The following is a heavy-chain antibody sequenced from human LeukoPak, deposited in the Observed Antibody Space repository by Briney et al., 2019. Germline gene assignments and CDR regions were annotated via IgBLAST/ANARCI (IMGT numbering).Heavy chain of an antibody. V-gene: IGHV3-23*01. D-gene: IGHD6-19*01. CDR1: GFTFSSYA. CDR2: ISGSGGST. Sequence: QPGGSLRLSCAASGFTFSSYAMSWVRQATEKGLEWVSAISGSGGSTYYADSVKGRFTISRDNSKNTLYLQMNSLRAEDTAVYYCAKGMRQWLVIFDYWGQGTLVTVSS. J-gene: IGHJ4*02. CDR3: AKGMRQWLVIFDY.